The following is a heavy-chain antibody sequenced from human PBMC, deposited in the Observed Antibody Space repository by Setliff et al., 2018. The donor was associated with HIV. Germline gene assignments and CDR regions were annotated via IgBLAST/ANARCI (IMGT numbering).Heavy chain of an antibody. V-gene: IGHV1-24*01. J-gene: IGHJ4*02. CDR1: GYTFTSYG. D-gene: IGHD6-19*01. CDR2: FDPEDGET. Sequence: ASVKVSCKASGYTFTSYGISWVRQAPGQGLEWMGGFDPEDGETIYALKFQGRVTMTEDTSTDTAYMELSSLRSEDTAVYYCATGSGWYVPTRWGQGTLVTVSS. CDR3: ATGSGWYVPTR.